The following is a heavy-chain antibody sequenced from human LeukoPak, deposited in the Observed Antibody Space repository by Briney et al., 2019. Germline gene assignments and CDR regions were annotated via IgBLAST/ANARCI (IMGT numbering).Heavy chain of an antibody. J-gene: IGHJ4*02. CDR1: GFTFSSYG. CDR2: ISYDGSKD. Sequence: GGSLRLSCAASGFTFSSYGMHWVRQAPGKGLEWVAVISYDGSKDYHADSVKGRFTISRDNSKNTLYLQMNSLRAEDTAVYYCAKDLKAVAGCFDYWGQGTLVTVSS. D-gene: IGHD6-19*01. CDR3: AKDLKAVAGCFDY. V-gene: IGHV3-30*18.